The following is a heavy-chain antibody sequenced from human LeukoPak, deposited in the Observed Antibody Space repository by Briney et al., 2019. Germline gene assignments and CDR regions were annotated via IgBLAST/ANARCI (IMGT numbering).Heavy chain of an antibody. J-gene: IGHJ6*02. CDR2: ISYDGSNK. CDR3: ATDIVAAFFYHGMDV. V-gene: IGHV3-30-3*01. Sequence: GRSLRLSCAASGFTFSSYAMHWVRQAPGKGLEWVAVISYDGSNKYYADSVKGRFTISRDNSKSTLYLQMNSLRAEDTAVYYCATDIVAAFFYHGMDVWGQGTTVTVSS. CDR1: GFTFSSYA. D-gene: IGHD6-13*01.